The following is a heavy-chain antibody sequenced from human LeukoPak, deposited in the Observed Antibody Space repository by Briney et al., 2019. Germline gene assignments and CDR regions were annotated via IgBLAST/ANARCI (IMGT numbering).Heavy chain of an antibody. CDR3: AKGLDYGDYYYYAVDV. Sequence: GGSLRLSCAASGFTFDDYAMHWVRQPPGKGLEWVSVVSVDGGTTYYADSVKGRFTISRDDSKNSLYLQMNGLRTEGTALYYCAKGLDYGDYYYYAVDVWGQGTTVTVSS. D-gene: IGHD4-17*01. CDR1: GFTFDDYA. V-gene: IGHV3-43*02. J-gene: IGHJ6*02. CDR2: VSVDGGTT.